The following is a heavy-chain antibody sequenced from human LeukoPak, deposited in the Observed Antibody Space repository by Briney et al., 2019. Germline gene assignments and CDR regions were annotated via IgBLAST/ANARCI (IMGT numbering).Heavy chain of an antibody. Sequence: SETLSLTCSFSGGSISTYYWSWIRQPPGKGLEWIGYISYSGSTKYNPSLKRRVTISVDTSKNQFSLKVRSVTAAGTAVYYCARLWSPMVEIDYWGQGTLVTVSS. J-gene: IGHJ4*02. D-gene: IGHD2-15*01. CDR3: ARLWSPMVEIDY. CDR2: ISYSGST. V-gene: IGHV4-59*08. CDR1: GGSISTYY.